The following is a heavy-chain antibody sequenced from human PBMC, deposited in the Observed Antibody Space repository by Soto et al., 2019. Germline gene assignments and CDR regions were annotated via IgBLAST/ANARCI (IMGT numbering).Heavy chain of an antibody. D-gene: IGHD2-15*01. Sequence: QVQLVESGGALVKPGGSLRLSCVTSGFTFSDYYISWLRQAPGKGPECLSYISFNNNTIYYDDSVRGRFTISRDHAKNSVFLQMNRLRVEDTAVYYCARHLGRIEAARFDYWGRGTLVTVSS. CDR3: ARHLGRIEAARFDY. J-gene: IGHJ4*02. CDR2: ISFNNNTI. CDR1: GFTFSDYY. V-gene: IGHV3-11*01.